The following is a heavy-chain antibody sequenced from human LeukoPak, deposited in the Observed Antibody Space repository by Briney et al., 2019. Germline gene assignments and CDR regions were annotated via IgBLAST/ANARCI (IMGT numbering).Heavy chain of an antibody. Sequence: PSETLSLTCTVSGGSISSYYWSWIRQPAGKGLEWIGRIYTSGSTNYNPSLKSRVTMSVDTSKNQFSLKLSSVTAADTAVYYCARVIGRITMVRGVISLDPWGQGTWSPSPQ. D-gene: IGHD3-10*01. CDR2: IYTSGST. V-gene: IGHV4-4*07. CDR1: GGSISSYY. CDR3: ARVIGRITMVRGVISLDP. J-gene: IGHJ5*02.